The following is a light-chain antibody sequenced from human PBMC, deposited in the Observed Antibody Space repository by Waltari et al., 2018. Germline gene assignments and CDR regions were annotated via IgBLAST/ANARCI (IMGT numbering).Light chain of an antibody. CDR2: GAS. CDR1: QGVGNNY. Sequence: VFTQSPGTLSLVPGGGGTLSCRASQGVGNNYLSGDQQKPGQAPRLLIYGASSRATGIPDRFSGSGSGTDFTLTISRLEPEDFAIYYCQQYGSSPRTFGQGTNVESK. J-gene: IGKJ1*01. CDR3: QQYGSSPRT. V-gene: IGKV3-20*01.